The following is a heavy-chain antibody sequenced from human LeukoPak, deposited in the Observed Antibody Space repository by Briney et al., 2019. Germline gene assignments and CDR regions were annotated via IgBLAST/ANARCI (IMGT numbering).Heavy chain of an antibody. Sequence: SETLSLTCTVSGGSISSSSYYWGWIRQPPGKGLEWIGSIYYSGSTYYNPSLKSRVTISVDTSKNQFSLKLSSVTAADTAVNYCARGLERREGWFDPWGQGTLVTVSS. CDR2: IYYSGST. CDR1: GGSISSSSYY. J-gene: IGHJ5*02. D-gene: IGHD1-1*01. V-gene: IGHV4-39*01. CDR3: ARGLERREGWFDP.